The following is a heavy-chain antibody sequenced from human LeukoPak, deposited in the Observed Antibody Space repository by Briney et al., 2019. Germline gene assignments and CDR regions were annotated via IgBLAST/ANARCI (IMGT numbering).Heavy chain of an antibody. CDR3: ARYPLAGKGRFDY. D-gene: IGHD6-19*01. V-gene: IGHV4-4*02. CDR1: GGSISSSNW. J-gene: IGHJ4*02. CDR2: IYHSGST. Sequence: SGTLSLTCAVSGGSISSSNWWSWVRQPPGKGLEWIGEIYHSGSTNYNPSLKSRVTISVDTSKNQFSLKLSSVTAADTAVYYCARYPLAGKGRFDYWGQGTLVTVSS.